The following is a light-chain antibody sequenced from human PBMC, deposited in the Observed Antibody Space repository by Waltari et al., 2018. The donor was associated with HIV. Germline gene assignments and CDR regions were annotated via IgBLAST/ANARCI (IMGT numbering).Light chain of an antibody. Sequence: LVLTQSPSASASLGASVRLSCTLSSGHRSYAIAWHPQQPETGPRFLMKLNSDGSHNKGDGVPDRFSGSSSGAERYLTITSLQSDDEADYYCQTWGTGIQVFGGGTKLTVL. V-gene: IGLV4-69*01. J-gene: IGLJ3*02. CDR2: LNSDGSH. CDR1: SGHRSYA. CDR3: QTWGTGIQV.